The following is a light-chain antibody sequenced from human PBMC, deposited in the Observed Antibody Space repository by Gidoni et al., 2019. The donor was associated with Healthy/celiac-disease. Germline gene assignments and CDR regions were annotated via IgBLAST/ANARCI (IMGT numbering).Light chain of an antibody. CDR1: SSNIGNNY. Sequence: QSALTPPPPVSAAPVHKVTISCSGSSSNIGNNYVSWYQQLPGTAPKLLIYDNNKRPSGIPDRFSGSKSGTSATLGITGLQTGDEANYYCGTWDSSLSAVVFGGGTKLTVL. J-gene: IGLJ2*01. CDR2: DNN. V-gene: IGLV1-51*01. CDR3: GTWDSSLSAVV.